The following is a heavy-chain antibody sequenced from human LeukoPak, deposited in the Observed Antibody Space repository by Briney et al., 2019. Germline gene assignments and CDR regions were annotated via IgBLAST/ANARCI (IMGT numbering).Heavy chain of an antibody. CDR1: GFTFSSYA. J-gene: IGHJ6*02. Sequence: GGSLRLSCAASGFTFSSYAMSWVRQAPGKGLEWVSAISGSGGSTYYADSVKGRFTISRHNSKNTLYLQMNSLRAEDTAVYYCAREVAATNYYYGMDVWGQGTTVTVSS. CDR2: ISGSGGST. V-gene: IGHV3-23*01. CDR3: AREVAATNYYYGMDV. D-gene: IGHD2-15*01.